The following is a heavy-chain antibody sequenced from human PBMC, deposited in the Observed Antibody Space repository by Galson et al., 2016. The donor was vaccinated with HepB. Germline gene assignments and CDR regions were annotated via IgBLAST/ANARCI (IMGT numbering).Heavy chain of an antibody. J-gene: IGHJ6*03. V-gene: IGHV3-64D*06. D-gene: IGHD2-15*01. CDR2: ISRDGLST. CDR3: AKSSTKGYCSGGSCGYMDV. CDR1: GLTLSNHA. Sequence: SLRLSCAASGLTLSNHAMHWVRQAPGKGPEYVSAISRDGLSTYYADSVKGRFTISRDTSKNTLYLQMSSRRAEDTSVYYCAKSSTKGYCSGGSCGYMDVWGKGTTVTVSS.